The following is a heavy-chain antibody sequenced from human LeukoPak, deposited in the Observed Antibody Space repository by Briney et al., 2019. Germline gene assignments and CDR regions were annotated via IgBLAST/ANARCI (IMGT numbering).Heavy chain of an antibody. D-gene: IGHD3-10*01. CDR3: ASTYYGSGSPDY. CDR1: GGSISSGSYY. Sequence: SQTLSLTCTVSGGSISSGSYYWSWIRQPAGKGLEWIGRIYTSGSTNYNPSLKSRVTISVDTSKNQFSLKPSSVTAADTAVYYCASTYYGSGSPDYWGQGTLVTVSS. V-gene: IGHV4-61*02. CDR2: IYTSGST. J-gene: IGHJ4*02.